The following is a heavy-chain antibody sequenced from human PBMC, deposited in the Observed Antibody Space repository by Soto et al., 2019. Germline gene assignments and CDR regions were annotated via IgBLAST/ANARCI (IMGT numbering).Heavy chain of an antibody. CDR2: ITSDGKSK. CDR1: GFNFSNHW. Sequence: GGSLRLSCVASGFNFSNHWMHWVRQRPAEGLVWVSRITSDGKSKAYAESVKGRFAISRDNAKNTLYLQMNGLTAEDTAVYYCARESGDWPLNWFDPWGQGTLVTVSS. J-gene: IGHJ5*02. V-gene: IGHV3-74*01. CDR3: ARESGDWPLNWFDP. D-gene: IGHD2-21*02.